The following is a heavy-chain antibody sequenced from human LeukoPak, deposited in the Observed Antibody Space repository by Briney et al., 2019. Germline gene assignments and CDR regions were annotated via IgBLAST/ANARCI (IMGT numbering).Heavy chain of an antibody. CDR3: ARGRGRNYAILTGYYYYYYGMDV. CDR1: GYTFTSYD. Sequence: GASVKVSCKASGYTFTSYDINWVRQATGQGLEWMGWMNPNSGNTGYAQKFQGRVTMTRNTSISTAYMELSSLRSEDTAVYYCARGRGRNYAILTGYYYYYYGMDVWGQGTTVTVSS. J-gene: IGHJ6*02. CDR2: MNPNSGNT. D-gene: IGHD3-9*01. V-gene: IGHV1-8*01.